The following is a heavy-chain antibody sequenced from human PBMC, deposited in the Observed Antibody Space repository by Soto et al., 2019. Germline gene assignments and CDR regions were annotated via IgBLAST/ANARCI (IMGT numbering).Heavy chain of an antibody. D-gene: IGHD1-7*01. J-gene: IGHJ4*02. Sequence: EVQLVQSGAEVKTPGESLKISCKGAGYKFDNAWIGWVRQMPGKGLEWMGIIKPGASDIRYSPSFRGQVIISADAAVSTAYLQLNSLMASDTAIYYCTRPINYLCEFWGQGTLVTVSS. CDR1: GYKFDNAW. CDR2: IKPGASDI. CDR3: TRPINYLCEF. V-gene: IGHV5-51*01.